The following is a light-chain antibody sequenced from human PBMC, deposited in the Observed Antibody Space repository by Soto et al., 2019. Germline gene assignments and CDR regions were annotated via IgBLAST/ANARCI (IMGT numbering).Light chain of an antibody. CDR2: RAS. CDR1: QSVSSSH. J-gene: IGKJ1*01. V-gene: IGKV3-20*01. CDR3: QKYDSSPWT. Sequence: EIVLTQSPGTLSLSPGERATLSCRASQSVSSSHLAWYQHKPGQAPRLLIYRASTRATGIAARFSGSGSGTELTLTIARLQSEDSAVYYCQKYDSSPWTFGQGTKVDIK.